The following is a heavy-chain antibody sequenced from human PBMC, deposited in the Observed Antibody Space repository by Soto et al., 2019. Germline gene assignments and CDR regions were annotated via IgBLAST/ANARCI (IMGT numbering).Heavy chain of an antibody. CDR3: ARDLTTWRRGSYYYGMDV. Sequence: GGSLRLSCSASGFTFSGYAMHWVRQWPGKGLEWVAFISYDGNIQHYADSVKGRFTISRDNSKNTLYLQMNSLRAEDTAVYYCARDLTTWRRGSYYYGMDVWGQGTTVTVS. CDR2: ISYDGNIQ. J-gene: IGHJ6*02. V-gene: IGHV3-30*03. D-gene: IGHD5-12*01. CDR1: GFTFSGYA.